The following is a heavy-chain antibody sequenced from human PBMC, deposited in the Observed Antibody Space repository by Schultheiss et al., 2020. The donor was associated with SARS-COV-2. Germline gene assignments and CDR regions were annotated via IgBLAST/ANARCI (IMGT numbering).Heavy chain of an antibody. V-gene: IGHV4-59*10. D-gene: IGHD6-19*01. CDR3: ARAAYSSAWYEN. Sequence: SETLSLTCAVYGGSFSGYYWSWIRQPPGKGLEWIGRIYTSGSTNYNPSLKSRVTMSVDTSKNQFSLKLTSVTAADTAVYYCARAAYSSAWYENWGQGTLVTVSS. CDR1: GGSFSGYY. J-gene: IGHJ4*02. CDR2: IYTSGST.